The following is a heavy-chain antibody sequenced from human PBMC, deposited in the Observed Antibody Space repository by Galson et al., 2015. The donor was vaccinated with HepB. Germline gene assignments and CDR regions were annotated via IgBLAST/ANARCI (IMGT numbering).Heavy chain of an antibody. CDR3: ARNSPSSSWSSSWFDP. J-gene: IGHJ5*02. CDR1: GYTFTSYA. D-gene: IGHD6-13*01. Sequence: SVKVSCKASGYTFTSYAMNWVRQAPGQGLEWMGWINTNTGNPTYAQGFTGRFVFSLDTSVSTAYLQISSLKAEDTAVYYCARNSPSSSWSSSWFDPWGQGTLVTVSS. CDR2: INTNTGNP. V-gene: IGHV7-4-1*02.